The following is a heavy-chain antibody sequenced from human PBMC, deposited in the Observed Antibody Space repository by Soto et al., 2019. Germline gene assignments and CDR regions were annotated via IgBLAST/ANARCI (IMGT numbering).Heavy chain of an antibody. Sequence: EVQLVESGGGLVQPGGSLRLACAASGLTVSSNYMNWVRQAPGKGLEWVSVIYSGGSKYYADSVKGRFTISRDNSKNTRYLQMNRLRAEDTAVYSRASQYGGYGWFDTWGQGTPVTVSS. CDR1: GLTVSSNY. CDR2: IYSGGSK. J-gene: IGHJ5*02. D-gene: IGHD5-12*01. V-gene: IGHV3-66*04. CDR3: ASQYGGYGWFDT.